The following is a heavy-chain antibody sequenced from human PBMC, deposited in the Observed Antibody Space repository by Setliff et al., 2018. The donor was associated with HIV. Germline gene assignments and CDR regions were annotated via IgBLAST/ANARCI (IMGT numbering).Heavy chain of an antibody. D-gene: IGHD2-2*01. Sequence: SETLSLTCTVSGLSMSYNYWTWIRQSPGKGLEWIGYVHYSGSTRYNPSLKSRVTISLDTSKNQFSLNLRSVTAADTAVYYCARSPVRYCSSTTCSMFFDYWGQGTLVTVSS. CDR2: VHYSGST. V-gene: IGHV4-59*01. J-gene: IGHJ4*02. CDR3: ARSPVRYCSSTTCSMFFDY. CDR1: GLSMSYNY.